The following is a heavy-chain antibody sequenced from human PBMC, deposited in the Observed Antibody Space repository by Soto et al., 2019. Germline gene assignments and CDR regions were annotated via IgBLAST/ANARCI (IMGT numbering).Heavy chain of an antibody. CDR2: INHSGST. CDR1: GGSFSGYY. Sequence: SETLSLTCAVYGGSFSGYYWSWIRQPPGKGLEWIGEINHSGSTNYNPSLKSRVTISVDTSKNQFSLKLSSVTAADTAVYYCARARRPYYYYYMDGWGKGTTVTVAS. V-gene: IGHV4-34*01. CDR3: ARARRPYYYYYMDG. J-gene: IGHJ6*03.